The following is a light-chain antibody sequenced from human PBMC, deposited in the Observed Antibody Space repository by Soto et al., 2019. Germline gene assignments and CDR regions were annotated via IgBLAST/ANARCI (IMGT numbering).Light chain of an antibody. CDR2: GAS. CDR3: QQYNNWPPLT. Sequence: EIVMTQSPATLSVSAGERVTLSCRASQSVSSNLAWYQQKPGQAPRLLIYGASTRATGIPARFSGSGSGTDLNLTISRPQSEDFAVYYRQQYNNWPPLTFGGGTKVELK. V-gene: IGKV3D-15*01. J-gene: IGKJ4*01. CDR1: QSVSSN.